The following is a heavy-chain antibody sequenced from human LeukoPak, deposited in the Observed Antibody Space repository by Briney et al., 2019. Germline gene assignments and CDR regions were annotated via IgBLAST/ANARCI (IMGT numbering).Heavy chain of an antibody. CDR3: ARLRDGYSPCDY. D-gene: IGHD5-24*01. J-gene: IGHJ4*02. Sequence: SETLSLTCTVSGGSISSYYWSWVRQPPGKGLEWIGYIYYSGSTNHNPSLKSRVTISVDTSKNQFSLKLSSVTAADTAVYYCARLRDGYSPCDYWGQGTLVTVSS. CDR1: GGSISSYY. CDR2: IYYSGST. V-gene: IGHV4-59*08.